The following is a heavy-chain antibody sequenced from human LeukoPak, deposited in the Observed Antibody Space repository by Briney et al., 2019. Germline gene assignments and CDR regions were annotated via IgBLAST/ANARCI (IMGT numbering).Heavy chain of an antibody. J-gene: IGHJ5*02. Sequence: GASVKVSCKASGYTFTSYDINWVRQATGQGLEWMGWMNPNSGNTGYAQKFQGRATMTRNTSISTAYMELSSLRSEDTAVYYCASWITGPTSPFDPWGQGTLVTVSS. D-gene: IGHD1-20*01. CDR2: MNPNSGNT. V-gene: IGHV1-8*01. CDR3: ASWITGPTSPFDP. CDR1: GYTFTSYD.